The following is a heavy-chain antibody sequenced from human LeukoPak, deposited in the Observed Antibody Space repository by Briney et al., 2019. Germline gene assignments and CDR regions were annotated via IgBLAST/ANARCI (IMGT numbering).Heavy chain of an antibody. Sequence: GGSLRLSCAASGFTFSSYAISWVRQAPRKGLGWVSAISGSGGSTNYASSVKGRFTISRNNSKNTLYLQMNSLRAEDTAVYYCAKDSYYGSGSFFFDYWGQGTLVTVSS. CDR3: AKDSYYGSGSFFFDY. CDR2: ISGSGGST. CDR1: GFTFSSYA. V-gene: IGHV3-23*01. D-gene: IGHD3-10*01. J-gene: IGHJ4*02.